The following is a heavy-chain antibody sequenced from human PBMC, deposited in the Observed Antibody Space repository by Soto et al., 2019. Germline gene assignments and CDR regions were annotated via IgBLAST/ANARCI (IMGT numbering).Heavy chain of an antibody. CDR3: ARGVTVRLDAFDI. Sequence: GASVKVSCKASGYTFTSYAMHWVRQAPGQRLEWMGWINAGNGNTKYSQKFQGRVTITRDTSASTAYMELSSLRSEDTAVYYCARGVTVRLDAFDIWGQGTMVTVSS. D-gene: IGHD3-10*01. J-gene: IGHJ3*02. CDR2: INAGNGNT. V-gene: IGHV1-3*01. CDR1: GYTFTSYA.